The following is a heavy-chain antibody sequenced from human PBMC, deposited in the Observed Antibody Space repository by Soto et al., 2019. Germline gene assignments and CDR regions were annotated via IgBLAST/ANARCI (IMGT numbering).Heavy chain of an antibody. D-gene: IGHD3-10*01. J-gene: IGHJ4*02. Sequence: GGSLRLSCAASGFTFSSYAMHWVRQAPGKGLEWVAVISYDGSNKYYADSVKGRFTISRDNSKNTLYLQMNSLRAEDTAVYYCARDLGAFNSGSAYFDYWGQGTPVTVSS. CDR3: ARDLGAFNSGSAYFDY. CDR1: GFTFSSYA. CDR2: ISYDGSNK. V-gene: IGHV3-30-3*01.